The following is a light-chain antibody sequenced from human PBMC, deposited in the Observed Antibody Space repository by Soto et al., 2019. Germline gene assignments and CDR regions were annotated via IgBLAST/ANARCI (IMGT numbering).Light chain of an antibody. V-gene: IGLV2-14*01. CDR1: SSDIGGYNY. Sequence: QSALTQSASVSGSPGQSITISCTGTSSDIGGYNYVSWYQQHPDKAPKLMIFEVSNRPSGVSNRFSGSKSGNTASLTISGLLPEDEADYYCSSYTTSSTVAFGGETKLTVL. J-gene: IGLJ2*01. CDR3: SSYTTSSTVA. CDR2: EVS.